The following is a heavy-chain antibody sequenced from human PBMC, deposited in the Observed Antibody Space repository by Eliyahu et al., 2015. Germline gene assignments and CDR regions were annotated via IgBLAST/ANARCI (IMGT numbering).Heavy chain of an antibody. D-gene: IGHD1-26*01. Sequence: QVQLQQSGPGLVKPSQTLXLTCATSGXSVXXNSAAWTXXRQXPSRGLEWLGRTYYRSKWYNDYAVSVKSRISINADTSKNQFSLQLNSVTPEDTAVYYCARQWGGATGHWGQGTLVTVSS. J-gene: IGHJ4*02. V-gene: IGHV6-1*01. CDR3: ARQWGGATGH. CDR1: GXSVXXNSAA. CDR2: TYYRSKWYN.